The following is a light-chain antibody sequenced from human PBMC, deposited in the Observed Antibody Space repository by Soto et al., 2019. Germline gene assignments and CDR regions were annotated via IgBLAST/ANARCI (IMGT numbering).Light chain of an antibody. CDR1: SSDVGNCNC. Sequence: QSALTQPASVSGSPGQSITISCTGTSSDVGNCNCVSWYQQHPGKAPKLLISDVTTRHSGVSNRFSGSKSGNTASLTISGLQAEDEADYYCSSYSTIATRVFGTGTKLTVL. J-gene: IGLJ1*01. CDR3: SSYSTIATRV. V-gene: IGLV2-14*03. CDR2: DVT.